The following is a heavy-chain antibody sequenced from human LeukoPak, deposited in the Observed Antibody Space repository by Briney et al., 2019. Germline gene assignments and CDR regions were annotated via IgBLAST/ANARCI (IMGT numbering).Heavy chain of an antibody. V-gene: IGHV3-48*04. CDR1: GFTFSSYS. CDR2: ISSSSSTI. D-gene: IGHD5-18*01. J-gene: IGHJ6*02. CDR3: ARDGLWPPYYYGMDV. Sequence: GGSLRLSCAASGFTFSSYSMNWVRQAPGKGLEWVSYISSSSSTIYCADSVKGRFTISRGNAKNSLYLQMNSLRAEDTAVYYCARDGLWPPYYYGMDVWGQGTTVTVSS.